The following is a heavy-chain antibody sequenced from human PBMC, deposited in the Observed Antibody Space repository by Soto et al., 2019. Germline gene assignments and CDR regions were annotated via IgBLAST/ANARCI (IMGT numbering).Heavy chain of an antibody. CDR3: ARDREYYGILTGLRTYNWFDP. Sequence: ASVKVSCKASGYTFTNYGITWVRQAPGQGLEWMGWISPYNGNTNYAQKFQGRLTMTTDTSTTTAYMELRSLRSDDTAVYYCARDREYYGILTGLRTYNWFDPWGQGTLVTVSS. V-gene: IGHV1-18*04. D-gene: IGHD3-9*01. J-gene: IGHJ5*02. CDR2: ISPYNGNT. CDR1: GYTFTNYG.